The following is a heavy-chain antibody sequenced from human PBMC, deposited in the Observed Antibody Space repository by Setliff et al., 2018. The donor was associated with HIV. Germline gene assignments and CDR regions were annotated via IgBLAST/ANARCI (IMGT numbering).Heavy chain of an antibody. CDR3: AAGSRYYYYYYYMDV. D-gene: IGHD1-1*01. V-gene: IGHV1-58*02. CDR1: GFTFTSFA. Sequence: SVKVSCKASGFTFTSFAMQWVRQARGQRLEWIGWIVVGSGNTNYAQKFQERVTITRDMSTSTAYMELSSLRSEDTAAYYCAAGSRYYYYYYYMDVWGKGTTVTVSS. CDR2: IVVGSGNT. J-gene: IGHJ6*03.